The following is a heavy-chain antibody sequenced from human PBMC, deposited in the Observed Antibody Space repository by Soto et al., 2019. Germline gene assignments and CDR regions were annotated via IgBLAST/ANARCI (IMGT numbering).Heavy chain of an antibody. CDR2: ISGSGTTT. J-gene: IGHJ4*02. D-gene: IGHD6-13*01. V-gene: IGHV3-23*01. Sequence: EVQLLESGGGLVQPGGSLRLSCAASGFTFSNYAMDWVRQAPGEGLEWVSAISGSGTTTYTADSVKRRFTISRDNYENTLYLHTNSLRAEDTAIYYCTKFFVETGDSSRWPWSFHYWGLGTLVTVSS. CDR1: GFTFSNYA. CDR3: TKFFVETGDSSRWPWSFHY.